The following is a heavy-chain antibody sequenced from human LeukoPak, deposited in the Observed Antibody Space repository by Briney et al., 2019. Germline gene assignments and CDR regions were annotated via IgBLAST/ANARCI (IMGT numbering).Heavy chain of an antibody. V-gene: IGHV3-30-3*01. CDR1: GFTFSSYA. Sequence: GGSLRLSGAASGFTFSSYAMHWVRQAPGKGLEWVAVISYDGSNKYYADSVKGRFTISRDNSKNTLYLQMNSLRAEDTAVYYCARELNGYGYYFFDYWGPGTLVTVSS. J-gene: IGHJ4*01. D-gene: IGHD3-16*01. CDR3: ARELNGYGYYFFDY. CDR2: ISYDGSNK.